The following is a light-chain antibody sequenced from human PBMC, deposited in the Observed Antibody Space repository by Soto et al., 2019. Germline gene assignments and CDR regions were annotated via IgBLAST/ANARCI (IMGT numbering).Light chain of an antibody. J-gene: IGKJ4*01. V-gene: IGKV2-28*01. CDR1: QSLMHSAGYNY. Sequence: DIVMPQSPLSLPVTPGEPASISCRSSQSLMHSAGYNYLDWFLQRPGQSPQVLIYLVSNRAPGVPDRFSGSGSCTDFTLKISSVEADDVGVYYCIEALRTPLTFGGGTKVESK. CDR2: LVS. CDR3: IEALRTPLT.